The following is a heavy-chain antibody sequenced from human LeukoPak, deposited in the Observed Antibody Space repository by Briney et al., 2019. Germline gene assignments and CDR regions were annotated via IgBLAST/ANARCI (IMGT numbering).Heavy chain of an antibody. D-gene: IGHD6-19*01. Sequence: GSRRLSCTASGFTFSTYALSWVRQAPGKGLEWVSAISGSGGSTYYADPVKGRFTISRDNSKNTLYLQMNSLRAEDTAVYYCAKDGYSSGQSFNYWGQGTLVTVSS. CDR3: AKDGYSSGQSFNY. J-gene: IGHJ4*02. V-gene: IGHV3-23*01. CDR2: ISGSGGST. CDR1: GFTFSTYA.